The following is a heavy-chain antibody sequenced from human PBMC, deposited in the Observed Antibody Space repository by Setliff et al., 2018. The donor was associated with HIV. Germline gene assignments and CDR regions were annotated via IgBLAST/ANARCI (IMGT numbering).Heavy chain of an antibody. Sequence: GVSRRLSCAASGFTFSRYRMNWVRQAPGKGLEWVSSVTSSSNHIYYADSVKGRFTLFRDNAKNSLYLQMNSLRVEDTAIYYCARPIDYWGQGTLVTVSS. J-gene: IGHJ4*02. CDR3: ARPIDY. CDR1: GFTFSRYR. CDR2: VTSSSNHI. V-gene: IGHV3-21*01.